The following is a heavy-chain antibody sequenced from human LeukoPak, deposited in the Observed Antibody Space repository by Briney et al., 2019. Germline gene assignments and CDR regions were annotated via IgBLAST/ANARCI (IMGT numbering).Heavy chain of an antibody. D-gene: IGHD6-13*01. Sequence: PSQTLSLTCTVSGGSISSGDYYWSWIRQPPGKGLEWIGYIYYSGSTYYNPSLKSRVTISVDTSKNQSSLKLSSVTAADTAVYYCASLGIAAAGRVDYWGQGTLVTVSS. CDR2: IYYSGST. CDR1: GGSISSGDYY. J-gene: IGHJ4*02. CDR3: ASLGIAAAGRVDY. V-gene: IGHV4-30-4*08.